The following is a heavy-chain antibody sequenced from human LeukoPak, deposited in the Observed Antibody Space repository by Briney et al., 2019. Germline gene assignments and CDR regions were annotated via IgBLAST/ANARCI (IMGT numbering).Heavy chain of an antibody. Sequence: ASVKVSCKASGYTFTDYYIHWVRQAPGQGLEWMGWINPNSGVTNYAQKFQGRVTMTRDTSISTAYMELRSLRSDDTAVYYCAREYGDYFDYWGQGTLVTVSS. V-gene: IGHV1-2*02. CDR3: AREYGDYFDY. CDR1: GYTFTDYY. J-gene: IGHJ4*02. CDR2: INPNSGVT. D-gene: IGHD4-17*01.